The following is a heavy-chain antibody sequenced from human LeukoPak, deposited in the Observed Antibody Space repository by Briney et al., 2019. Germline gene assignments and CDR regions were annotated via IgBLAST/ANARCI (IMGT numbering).Heavy chain of an antibody. Sequence: TSETLSLTCTVSGGSISSYYWSWLRQPPGKGLEWIGYIYYSGSTNYNPSLKSRVTISVDTSKNQFSLKLSSVTAADTAAYYCARDGDCTNGVWPRHFDYWGQGTLVTVSS. D-gene: IGHD2-8*01. CDR2: IYYSGST. J-gene: IGHJ4*02. CDR1: GGSISSYY. V-gene: IGHV4-59*01. CDR3: ARDGDCTNGVWPRHFDY.